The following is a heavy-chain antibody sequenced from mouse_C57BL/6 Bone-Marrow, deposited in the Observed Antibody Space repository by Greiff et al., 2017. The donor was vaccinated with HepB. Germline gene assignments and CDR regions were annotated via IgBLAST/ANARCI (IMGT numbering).Heavy chain of an antibody. Sequence: DVHLVESGGGLVKPGGSLKLSCAASGFTFSSYAMSWVRQTPEKRLEWVATISDGGSYTYYPANVKGRFTISRDNAKNNLYLQMSHLKSEDTAMYYCARGGPTIVTTWYFDVWGTGTTVTVSS. CDR3: ARGGPTIVTTWYFDV. CDR1: GFTFSSYA. CDR2: ISDGGSYT. D-gene: IGHD2-5*01. J-gene: IGHJ1*03. V-gene: IGHV5-4*01.